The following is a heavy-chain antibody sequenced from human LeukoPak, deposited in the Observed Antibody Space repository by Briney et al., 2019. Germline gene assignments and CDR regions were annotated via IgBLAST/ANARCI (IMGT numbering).Heavy chain of an antibody. CDR3: ARSGDKNVM. D-gene: IGHD3-10*01. Sequence: GGSLSLSCVVSGFTFSEYWMTWVRQAPGKGLEWVANIKEDGGQKHYVDSVKGRFTIFRDNAKNTLYLQMDSLRAEDTAVYYCARSGDKNVMGGQGTLVTVSS. J-gene: IGHJ4*02. CDR2: IKEDGGQK. CDR1: GFTFSEYW. V-gene: IGHV3-7*03.